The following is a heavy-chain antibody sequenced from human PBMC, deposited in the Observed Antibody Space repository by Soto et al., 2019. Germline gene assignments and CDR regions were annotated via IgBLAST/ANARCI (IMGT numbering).Heavy chain of an antibody. CDR3: AKVSPGWYIGY. CDR2: ISGSGGST. CDR1: EFTFGISC. J-gene: IGHJ4*02. V-gene: IGHV3-23*01. D-gene: IGHD6-19*01. Sequence: GGSLRLSCAAAEFTFGISCMNWVRQAPGKGLEWVSAISGSGGSTYYADSVKGRFTISRDNSKNTLYLQMNSLRAEDTAVYYCAKVSPGWYIGYWGQGTLVTVSS.